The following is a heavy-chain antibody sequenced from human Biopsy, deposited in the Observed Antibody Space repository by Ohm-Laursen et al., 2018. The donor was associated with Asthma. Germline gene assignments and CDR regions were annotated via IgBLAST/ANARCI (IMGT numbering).Heavy chain of an antibody. CDR2: IIPIFGTA. V-gene: IGHV1-69*01. CDR3: ASERIAAHQQRYYFDY. CDR1: GGTYSSHS. J-gene: IGHJ4*02. D-gene: IGHD6-6*01. Sequence: GSSVKVSCKASGGTYSSHSISWVRQAPGQGLEWMGGIIPIFGTANYAQKFQGRVTITADESTSTAYMELSSLRSEDTAVYYCASERIAAHQQRYYFDYWGQGTLVTVSS.